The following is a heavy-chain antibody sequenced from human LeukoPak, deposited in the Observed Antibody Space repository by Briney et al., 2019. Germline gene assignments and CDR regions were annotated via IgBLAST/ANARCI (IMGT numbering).Heavy chain of an antibody. CDR2: INWNGGST. CDR3: ARVSLRSSGWYLYFDY. J-gene: IGHJ4*02. CDR1: GFTFDDYG. D-gene: IGHD6-19*01. Sequence: GGSLRLSCAASGFTFDDYGMSWVRQAPGKGLEWVSGINWNGGSTGYADSVKGRFTISRDNAKNSLYLQMNSLRAEDTALYYCARVSLRSSGWYLYFDYWGQGTLVTVSS. V-gene: IGHV3-20*04.